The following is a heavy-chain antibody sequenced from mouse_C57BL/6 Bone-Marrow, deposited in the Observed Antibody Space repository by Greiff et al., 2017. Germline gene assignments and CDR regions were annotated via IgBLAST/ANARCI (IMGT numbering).Heavy chain of an antibody. Sequence: QVQLQQPGAELVMPGASVKLSCKASGYTFTSYWMHWVKQRPGQGLEWIGEIDPSDSYTNYTQKFKGKSTLTVDKSSRTAYMQLSSLTSEESAVYYCASRGAMDYWGQGTSVTVSS. J-gene: IGHJ4*01. CDR2: IDPSDSYT. CDR3: ASRGAMDY. CDR1: GYTFTSYW. V-gene: IGHV1-69*01.